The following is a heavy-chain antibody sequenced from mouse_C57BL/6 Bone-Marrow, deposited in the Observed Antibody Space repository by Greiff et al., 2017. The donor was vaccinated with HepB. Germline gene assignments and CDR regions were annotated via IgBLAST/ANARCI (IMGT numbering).Heavy chain of an antibody. CDR1: GYTFTSYG. CDR2: IYPRSGNT. D-gene: IGHD3-1*01. Sequence: QVQLKESGAELARPGASVKLSCKASGYTFTSYGISWVKQRPGQGLEWIGEIYPRSGNTYYNEKFKGKATLTADKSSSTAYMELRSLTSEDSAVYFCARRALLSSLDYWGQGTTLTVSS. CDR3: ARRALLSSLDY. J-gene: IGHJ2*01. V-gene: IGHV1-81*01.